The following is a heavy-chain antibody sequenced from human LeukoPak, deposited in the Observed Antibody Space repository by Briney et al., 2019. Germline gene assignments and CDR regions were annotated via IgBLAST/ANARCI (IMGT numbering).Heavy chain of an antibody. V-gene: IGHV3-7*01. CDR1: RFTFSSYW. D-gene: IGHD4-23*01. CDR3: ARGPFGGNSCYYYGMAV. J-gene: IGHJ6*02. CDR2: IKQDGSEK. Sequence: GGSLRLSCAASRFTFSSYWMSWVRQAPGKGLEWVANIKQDGSEKYYVDSVKGRFTISRDNAKNSLYLQMNSLRAEDTAVFYCARGPFGGNSCYYYGMAVWGQRTTVTVSS.